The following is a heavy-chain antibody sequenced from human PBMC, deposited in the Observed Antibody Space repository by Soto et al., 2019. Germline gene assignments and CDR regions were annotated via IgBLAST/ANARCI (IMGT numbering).Heavy chain of an antibody. Sequence: SETLSLTCAVYGGSFSGYYWSWIRQPPGKGLEWIGEINQSGSTNYNPSLKSRVTISVDTSKNQFSLKLSSVTAADTAVYYCARTYSSSWSPFDYWGQGNMVTVSS. CDR1: GGSFSGYY. D-gene: IGHD6-13*01. CDR2: INQSGST. J-gene: IGHJ4*02. CDR3: ARTYSSSWSPFDY. V-gene: IGHV4-34*01.